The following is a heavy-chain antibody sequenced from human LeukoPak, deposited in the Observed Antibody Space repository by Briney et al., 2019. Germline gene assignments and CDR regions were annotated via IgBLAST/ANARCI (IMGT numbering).Heavy chain of an antibody. Sequence: SETLSLTCTVSGGSISSSSYYWGWIRQPPGKGLEWIGSIYYSGSTYYNPSLKSRVTISVDTSKNQFSLKLSSVTAADTAVYYCASTITDIVVVPAASLGYYYGMDVWGQGTTVTVS. V-gene: IGHV4-39*01. CDR1: GGSISSSSYY. CDR2: IYYSGST. CDR3: ASTITDIVVVPAASLGYYYGMDV. J-gene: IGHJ6*02. D-gene: IGHD2-2*01.